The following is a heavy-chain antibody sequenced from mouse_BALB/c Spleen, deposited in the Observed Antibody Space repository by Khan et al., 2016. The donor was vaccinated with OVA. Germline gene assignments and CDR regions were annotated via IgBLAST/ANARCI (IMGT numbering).Heavy chain of an antibody. J-gene: IGHJ2*01. CDR3: AASYYRNYFDY. V-gene: IGHV1S134*01. D-gene: IGHD2-14*01. CDR1: GFTFTSYG. CDR2: IYPGNGYT. Sequence: VRLQQSGAELGRPGSSVKLSCKTSGFTFTSYGIKWVKQRPGQGLEWIGYIYPGNGYTVYNAKFQGKATLTSDTSSSTAYMQHRSLTSEYSAIYYAAASYYRNYFDYWGQGTTLTVSS.